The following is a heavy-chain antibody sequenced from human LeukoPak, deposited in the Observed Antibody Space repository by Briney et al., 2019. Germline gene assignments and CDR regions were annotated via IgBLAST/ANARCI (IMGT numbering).Heavy chain of an antibody. CDR1: GYTFTSYY. CDR2: INPSGGST. V-gene: IGHV1-46*01. J-gene: IGHJ4*02. Sequence: ASVKVSCKASGYTFTSYYMHWVRQAPGQGLEWMGIINPSGGSTSYAQKFQGRVTMTRDTSTSTVYMELSSLRSEDTAVYYCARCDYGSGSYLCGADYWGQGTLVTVSS. CDR3: ARCDYGSGSYLCGADY. D-gene: IGHD3-10*01.